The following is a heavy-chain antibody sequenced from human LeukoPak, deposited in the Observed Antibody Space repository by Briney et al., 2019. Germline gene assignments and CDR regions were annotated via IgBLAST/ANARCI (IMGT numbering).Heavy chain of an antibody. CDR3: AKGGAYYGGNPYYFDY. Sequence: GGSLRLSCAASGLPFSSYSMKWVRPAPGKGLEWVSSISSSSSYIYYADSVKGRFTISRDNAKNSLYLQMNSLRAEDTAVYYCAKGGAYYGGNPYYFDYWGQGTLVTVSS. V-gene: IGHV3-21*01. J-gene: IGHJ4*02. D-gene: IGHD4-23*01. CDR1: GLPFSSYS. CDR2: ISSSSSYI.